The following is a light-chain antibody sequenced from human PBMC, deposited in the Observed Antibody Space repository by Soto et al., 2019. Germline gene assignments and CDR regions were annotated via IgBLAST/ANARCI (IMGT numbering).Light chain of an antibody. CDR1: SSDVGGYNY. Sequence: QSALTQPASVSGSPGQSITISCTGTSSDVGGYNYVSWYQQEPGKAPKLMIYDVSNRPSGVSNRFSGSKSGNTASLTISGLQAEDEADYYCSSYTSGNTFVFGTGTKLTVL. CDR2: DVS. J-gene: IGLJ1*01. CDR3: SSYTSGNTFV. V-gene: IGLV2-14*01.